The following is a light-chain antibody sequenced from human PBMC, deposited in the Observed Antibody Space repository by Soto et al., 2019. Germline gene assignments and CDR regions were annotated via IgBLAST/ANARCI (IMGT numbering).Light chain of an antibody. V-gene: IGKV3-15*01. CDR2: GAS. J-gene: IGKJ4*01. CDR1: QSVSSN. CDR3: QQYHTWPV. Sequence: EIVMAQSPATLSVSPGERATLSCRASQSVSSNLAWYQQTPGQAPRLLIYGASTRATGIPARFSGSGSGTEFTLTISSLQSEDCAVYYCQQYHTWPVFGGGTKVEI.